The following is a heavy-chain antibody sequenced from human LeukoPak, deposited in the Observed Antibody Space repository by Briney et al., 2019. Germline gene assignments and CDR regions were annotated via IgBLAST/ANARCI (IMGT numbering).Heavy chain of an antibody. CDR3: ASRTGGWGPTWDV. V-gene: IGHV3-21*01. CDR2: ISSSSSYI. J-gene: IGHJ6*02. D-gene: IGHD6-19*01. CDR1: GFTFSSYS. Sequence: GGSLRLSCAASGFTFSSYSMNWVRQAPGKGLEWVSSISSSSSYIYYADSVKGRFTISRDNAKSSLYLQMNSLRAEDTAMYYCASRTGGWGPTWDVWGQGTTVTVSS.